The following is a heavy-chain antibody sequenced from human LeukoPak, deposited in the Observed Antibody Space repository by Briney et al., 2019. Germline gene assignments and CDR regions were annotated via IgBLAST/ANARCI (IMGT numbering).Heavy chain of an antibody. V-gene: IGHV3-21*01. CDR2: INSYSSDI. CDR1: GFTFSSYS. Sequence: GGSLRLSCATSGFTFSSYSMSWGRQAPGKGLDWVSSINSYSSDIYYADSVKGRSTISRDNAKNSLYLQMNSLRAEDTAVYYCARKRSPGAFDIWGQGTMVTVSS. J-gene: IGHJ3*02. CDR3: ARKRSPGAFDI.